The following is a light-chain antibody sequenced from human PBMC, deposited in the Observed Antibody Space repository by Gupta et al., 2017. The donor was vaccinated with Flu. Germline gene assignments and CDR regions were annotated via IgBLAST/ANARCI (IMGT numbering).Light chain of an antibody. CDR1: SSDVDDFDS. V-gene: IGLV2-14*03. J-gene: IGLJ1*01. CDR3: SSFTSHNTYV. CDR2: NVM. Sequence: SSDVDDFDSVSGFQQHPGEAPKLIIYNVMGRPSGVSNRFSGSKSGNTASLTIAGLQPEDEADYYCSSFTSHNTYVFGTGTKVTVL.